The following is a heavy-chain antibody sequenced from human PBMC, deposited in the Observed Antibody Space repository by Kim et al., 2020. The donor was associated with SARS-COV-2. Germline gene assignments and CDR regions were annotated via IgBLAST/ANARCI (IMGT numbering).Heavy chain of an antibody. CDR3: VRDTSAYDWYFDL. J-gene: IGHJ2*01. CDR1: GDSVSSNSAA. CDR2: TYHRSKWYN. V-gene: IGHV6-1*01. Sequence: SETLSLTCAISGDSVSSNSAAWSWIRQSPSRGLEWLGRTYHRSKWYNDYAVSVESRITITSDTSKNQFSLQLNSVTPEDTAVYYCVRDTSAYDWYFDLWGRGTLVTVSS. D-gene: IGHD3-16*01.